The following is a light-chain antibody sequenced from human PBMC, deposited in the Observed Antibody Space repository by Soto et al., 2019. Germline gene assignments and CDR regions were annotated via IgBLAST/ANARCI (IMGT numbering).Light chain of an antibody. Sequence: QSVLTQPASVSGSPGQSITISCTGTSSDVGRYDYVSWYQQYPGKAPRVMIYDVTNRPSGVSDRFSGSKSGNTASLTISGLQAEDEADYYCSSYRSSNTVLFGGGTKVTVL. CDR2: DVT. CDR3: SSYRSSNTVL. J-gene: IGLJ2*01. V-gene: IGLV2-14*01. CDR1: SSDVGRYDY.